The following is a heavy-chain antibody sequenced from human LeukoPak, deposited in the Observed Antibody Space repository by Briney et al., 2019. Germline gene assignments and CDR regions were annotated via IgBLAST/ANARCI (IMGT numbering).Heavy chain of an antibody. CDR3: AKDKYSPFDY. J-gene: IGHJ4*02. CDR1: GFTFSSYG. CDR2: IRYDGSIK. Sequence: GGSLRLSCAASGFTFSSYGMNWIRQAPGKGLEWVAFIRYDGSIKYSADSVKGRFTTSRDNSKDTLYLQMNSLRAEDPAVYYCAKDKYSPFDYWGQGTLVTVPS. D-gene: IGHD5-18*01. V-gene: IGHV3-30*02.